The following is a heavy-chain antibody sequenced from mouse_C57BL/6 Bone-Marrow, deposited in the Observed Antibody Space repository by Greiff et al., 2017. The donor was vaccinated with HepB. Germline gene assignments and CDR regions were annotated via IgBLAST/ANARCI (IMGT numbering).Heavy chain of an antibody. Sequence: VQLQQSGAELVRPGASVKLSCTASGFNITDDYMHWVKQRPEQGLEWIGWIDPENGDTEYASKFQGKATITADTSSNTAYLQLSSLTSEDTAVYYCTRGAARDFAMDYWGQGTSVTVSS. CDR3: TRGAARDFAMDY. V-gene: IGHV14-4*01. CDR1: GFNITDDY. D-gene: IGHD3-3*01. J-gene: IGHJ4*01. CDR2: IDPENGDT.